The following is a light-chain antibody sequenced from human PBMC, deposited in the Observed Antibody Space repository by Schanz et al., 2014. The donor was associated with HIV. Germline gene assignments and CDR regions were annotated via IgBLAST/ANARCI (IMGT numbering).Light chain of an antibody. J-gene: IGLJ2*01. CDR2: DTA. CDR3: LLSYSDSPYVL. Sequence: QAVVTQEPSLTVSPGGTVTLTCGSSTGAVTSGHYVYWFQQKPGQAPRTLIYDTANKHSWTPARFSGSLLGGKAALTLSGAQPEDEAEYYCLLSYSDSPYVLFGGGTKLTVL. V-gene: IGLV7-46*01. CDR1: TGAVTSGHY.